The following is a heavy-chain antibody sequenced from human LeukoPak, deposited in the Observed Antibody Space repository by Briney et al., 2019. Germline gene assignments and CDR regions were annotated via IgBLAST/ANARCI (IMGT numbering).Heavy chain of an antibody. V-gene: IGHV5-51*01. Sequence: GGSLKISCKGSGYSFTSYWIGWVRQMPGKGLEWMGIIYPGDSDTRYSPSSQGQVTISADKSISTAYLQWSSLKASDTAMYYCARQGGYCSSTSCYSYYYFDYWGQGTLVTVSS. CDR3: ARQGGYCSSTSCYSYYYFDY. D-gene: IGHD2-2*01. J-gene: IGHJ4*02. CDR2: IYPGDSDT. CDR1: GYSFTSYW.